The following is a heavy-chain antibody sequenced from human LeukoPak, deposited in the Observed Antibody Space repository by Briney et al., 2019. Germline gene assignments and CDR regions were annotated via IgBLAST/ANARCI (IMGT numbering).Heavy chain of an antibody. Sequence: ASVKVSCKVSGYTLTELSMHWVRQAPGKGLEWMGGFDPEDGETIYAQKFQGRVTMTTDTSTSTAYMELRSLRSDDTAVYYCARVYSSSSYYYYYYMDVWGKGTTVTVSS. CDR2: FDPEDGET. V-gene: IGHV1-24*01. CDR3: ARVYSSSSYYYYYYMDV. J-gene: IGHJ6*03. CDR1: GYTLTELS. D-gene: IGHD6-6*01.